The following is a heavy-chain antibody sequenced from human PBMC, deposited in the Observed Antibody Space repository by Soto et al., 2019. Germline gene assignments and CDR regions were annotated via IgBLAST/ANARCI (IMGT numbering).Heavy chain of an antibody. Sequence: SETLSLTCTVSGGSISNYHCNWTRQPAGKGLEWIGRIDTSGSTNYNPSLKSRVTMSVDTSKQEFSLKLSSVTAADTALYYCARGGQDFWSGPFDYWGRGALVTVSS. CDR1: GGSISNYH. D-gene: IGHD3-3*01. J-gene: IGHJ4*02. CDR2: IDTSGST. V-gene: IGHV4-4*07. CDR3: ARGGQDFWSGPFDY.